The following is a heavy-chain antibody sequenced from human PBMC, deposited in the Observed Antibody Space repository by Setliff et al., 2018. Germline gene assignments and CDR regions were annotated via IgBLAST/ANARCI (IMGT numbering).Heavy chain of an antibody. Sequence: SETLSLTCTVSGFSINSGTHFWGWIRQPPGKGLEWLGQIYTSWSTNYNPSLKGRATLSIDASKRQFSLKLTSVTAADTAVYYCARGRNVAARLLDSWGQGARVTVSS. J-gene: IGHJ4*02. V-gene: IGHV4-61*05. CDR2: IYTSWST. D-gene: IGHD6-6*01. CDR3: ARGRNVAARLLDS. CDR1: GFSINSGTHF.